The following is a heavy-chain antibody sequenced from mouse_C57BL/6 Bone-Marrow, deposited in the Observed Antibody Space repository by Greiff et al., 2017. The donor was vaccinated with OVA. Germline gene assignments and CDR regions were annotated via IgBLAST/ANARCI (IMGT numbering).Heavy chain of an antibody. D-gene: IGHD2-5*01. CDR2: IYPRSGNT. Sequence: QVQLKESGAELARPGASVKLSCKASGYTFTSYGISWVKQRTGQGLEWIGEIYPRSGNTYYNEKFKGKATLTADKSSSTAYMELRSLTSEDSAVYFCARKNYSNYGYFDYWGQGTTLTVSS. J-gene: IGHJ2*01. V-gene: IGHV1-81*01. CDR1: GYTFTSYG. CDR3: ARKNYSNYGYFDY.